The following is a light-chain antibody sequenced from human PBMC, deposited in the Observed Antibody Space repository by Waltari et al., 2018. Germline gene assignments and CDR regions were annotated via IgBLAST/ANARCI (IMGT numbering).Light chain of an antibody. CDR3: QQTYSDPRT. J-gene: IGKJ2*02. Sequence: DIQMTQSPYSLSASVGNKVTITCRAAQSINSSLNWYQQQPGKAPKLLIYAASSLQSGVPPRFSGSGSGTDFTLTISSLRPEDFATYYCQQTYSDPRTFGQGTKLEIK. V-gene: IGKV1-39*01. CDR2: AAS. CDR1: QSINSS.